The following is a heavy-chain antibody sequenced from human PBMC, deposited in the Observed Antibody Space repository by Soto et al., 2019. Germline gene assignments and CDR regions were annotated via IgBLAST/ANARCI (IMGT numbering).Heavy chain of an antibody. V-gene: IGHV1-69*06. J-gene: IGHJ4*02. CDR2: IIPIFGTA. D-gene: IGHD3-22*01. CDR3: AREDYYDSSGYYYALDY. Sequence: QVQLVQSGAEVKKPGSSVKVSCKASGGTFSSYAISWVRQAPGQGLEWMGGIIPIFGTANYAQKFQGRVTITADKSTRTANMELSSLRSEDTAVYYCAREDYYDSSGYYYALDYWGQGTLVTVSS. CDR1: GGTFSSYA.